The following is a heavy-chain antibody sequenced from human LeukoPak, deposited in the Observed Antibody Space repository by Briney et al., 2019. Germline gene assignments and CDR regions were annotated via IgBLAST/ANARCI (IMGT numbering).Heavy chain of an antibody. D-gene: IGHD3-9*01. Sequence: ASVKVSCKASGYTFTGYYMHWVRQAPGQGLEWMGWVNPTSGGTNYAQKFQGGGTMTRDTSISTAYMELSRLRSADTAVYYCARSPHILTGENFDYWGQGTLVTVSS. CDR3: ARSPHILTGENFDY. V-gene: IGHV1-2*02. CDR2: VNPTSGGT. J-gene: IGHJ4*02. CDR1: GYTFTGYY.